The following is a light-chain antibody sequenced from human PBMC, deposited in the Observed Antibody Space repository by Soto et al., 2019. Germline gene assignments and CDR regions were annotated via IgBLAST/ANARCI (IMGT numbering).Light chain of an antibody. CDR1: SSDIGGYNY. Sequence: QSVLTQPPSASGSLGQSVTISCTGTSSDIGGYNYVSWYQQHPGKAPTLMIYEITKRPSGVPDRFSGSKSGNTASLTVSGLQAEDEADYYCSSYAANKNLVFGGGTKLTVL. V-gene: IGLV2-8*01. J-gene: IGLJ2*01. CDR2: EIT. CDR3: SSYAANKNLV.